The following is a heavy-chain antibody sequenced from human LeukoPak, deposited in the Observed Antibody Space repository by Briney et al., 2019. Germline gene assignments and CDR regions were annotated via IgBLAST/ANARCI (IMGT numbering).Heavy chain of an antibody. CDR3: AREGGYYYDSSGYYEG. CDR1: GGSISSSSYY. D-gene: IGHD3-22*01. CDR2: IYYSGSI. J-gene: IGHJ4*02. V-gene: IGHV4-39*02. Sequence: SETLSLTCTVSGGSISSSSYYWGWIRQPPGKGLEWIGSIYYSGSIYYNPSLKSRVTISVDTSKNQFSLKLSSVTAADTAVYYCAREGGYYYDSSGYYEGWGQGTLVTVSS.